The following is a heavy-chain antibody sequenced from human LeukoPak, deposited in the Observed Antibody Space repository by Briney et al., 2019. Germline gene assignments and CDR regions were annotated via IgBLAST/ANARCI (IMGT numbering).Heavy chain of an antibody. CDR2: ISYDGSNK. V-gene: IGHV3-30-3*02. J-gene: IGHJ4*02. CDR1: GFTFSSYA. Sequence: GRSLRLSCAASGFTFSSYAMHWVRQAPGKGLEWVAVISYDGSNKYYADSVKGRFTISRDNSKNTLYLQMNSPRAEDTAVYYCAKKMSITAASQVDYWGQGTLVTVSS. CDR3: AKKMSITAASQVDY. D-gene: IGHD1-20*01.